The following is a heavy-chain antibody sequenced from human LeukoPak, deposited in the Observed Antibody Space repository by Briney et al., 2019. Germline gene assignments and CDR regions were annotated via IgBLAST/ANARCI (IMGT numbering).Heavy chain of an antibody. CDR3: ARASNVLIVAPNYYFDY. J-gene: IGHJ4*02. CDR1: GGSISSGDYY. CDR2: IYYSGST. Sequence: SQTLSLTCTVSGGSISSGDYYWSWIRQPPGKGLEWIGYIYYSGSTYYNPSLKSRVTISVDTSKNQFSLKLSSVTAADTAVYYCARASNVLIVAPNYYFDYWGQGTLVTVSS. V-gene: IGHV4-30-4*01. D-gene: IGHD5-12*01.